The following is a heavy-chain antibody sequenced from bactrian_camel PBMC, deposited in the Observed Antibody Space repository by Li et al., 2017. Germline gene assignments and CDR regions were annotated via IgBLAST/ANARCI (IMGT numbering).Heavy chain of an antibody. CDR2: ITAGSGMT. J-gene: IGHJ4*01. V-gene: IGHV3S40*01. D-gene: IGHD1*01. CDR3: VNSAW. CDR1: GFTFSDYD. Sequence: VQLVESGGGSVDAGGSLRLSCVTSGFTFSDYDMSWVRQAPGKGLEWVSVITAGSGMTWYADSVKGRFTISRDNAKNTLYLHMNSLKPEDTAVYSCVNSAWGGQGTQVTVS.